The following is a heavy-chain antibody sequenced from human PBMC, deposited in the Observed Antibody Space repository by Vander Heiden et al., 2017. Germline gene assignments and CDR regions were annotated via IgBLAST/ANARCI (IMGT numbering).Heavy chain of an antibody. D-gene: IGHD3-16*01. Sequence: AQLVQSGAEVKKPGSSVKVYCKASGRTFSSYASSWVRQAPGQGLEWMGGIIPIFGTANYAQKFQGRVTITADESTSTAYMELSSLRSEDTAVYYCARTRPVGPRAAFDIWGQGTMVTVSS. CDR3: ARTRPVGPRAAFDI. J-gene: IGHJ3*02. V-gene: IGHV1-69*01. CDR1: GRTFSSYA. CDR2: IIPIFGTA.